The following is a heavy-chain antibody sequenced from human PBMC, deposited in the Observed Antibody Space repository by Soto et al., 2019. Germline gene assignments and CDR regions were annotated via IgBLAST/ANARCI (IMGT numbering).Heavy chain of an antibody. Sequence: QVQLVQSGAEVKKPGASVKVSCKASDYTFTSHGISWVRQAPGQGLEWMGWISAYNGNTNYAQTHQGRVTMTTDTSTSTAYMELRSLRSDDTAVYYCARDRDGYNLDAFDIWGQGTMVTVSS. D-gene: IGHD5-12*01. J-gene: IGHJ3*02. CDR3: ARDRDGYNLDAFDI. CDR1: DYTFTSHG. V-gene: IGHV1-18*01. CDR2: ISAYNGNT.